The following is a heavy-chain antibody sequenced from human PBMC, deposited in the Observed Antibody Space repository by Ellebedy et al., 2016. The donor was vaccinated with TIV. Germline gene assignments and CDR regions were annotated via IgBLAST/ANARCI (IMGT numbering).Heavy chain of an antibody. V-gene: IGHV1-2*02. Sequence: AASVKVSCKASGYTFIDYYMHWVRQAPGQGLEWMGWINPNSGDTDDAQKFRGRVTMNRDTSTSTAYMELSSLTSDDTAVYYCGRSGYRSGWSYDYWGQGTLITVPS. D-gene: IGHD6-19*01. CDR1: GYTFIDYY. CDR2: INPNSGDT. J-gene: IGHJ4*02. CDR3: GRSGYRSGWSYDY.